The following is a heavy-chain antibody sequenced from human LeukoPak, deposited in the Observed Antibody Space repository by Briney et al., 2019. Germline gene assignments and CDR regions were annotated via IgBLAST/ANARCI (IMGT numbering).Heavy chain of an antibody. D-gene: IGHD3-9*01. J-gene: IGHJ4*02. Sequence: SETLSLTCTVSGGSISSGGYYWSWIRQHPGKGLEWIGYIYYSGSTYYNPSLKSRVTISVDTSKNQFPLKLSSVTAADTAVYYCARDSGYDILTGYSPYFDYWGQGTLVTVSS. CDR3: ARDSGYDILTGYSPYFDY. V-gene: IGHV4-31*03. CDR2: IYYSGST. CDR1: GGSISSGGYY.